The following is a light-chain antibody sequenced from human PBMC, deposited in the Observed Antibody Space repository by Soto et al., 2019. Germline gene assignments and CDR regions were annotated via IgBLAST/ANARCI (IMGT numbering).Light chain of an antibody. V-gene: IGLV1-44*01. J-gene: IGLJ2*01. CDR1: SSNIGTNT. CDR2: SNN. Sequence: QLVLTQPPSASGTPGQRVTISCSGSSSNIGTNTVNWYQQFPGTAPKLLIYSNNQRPSGVPDRFSGSKSGTSASLAISGLQSDDEADYYCAALDDSMTGWVFGGGTKVTVL. CDR3: AALDDSMTGWV.